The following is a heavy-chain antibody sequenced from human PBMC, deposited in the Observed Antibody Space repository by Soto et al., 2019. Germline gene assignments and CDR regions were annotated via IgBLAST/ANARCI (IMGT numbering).Heavy chain of an antibody. V-gene: IGHV4-4*02. CDR3: ARHIAVPSTRGFDY. D-gene: IGHD6-19*01. CDR2: IYHSGAT. J-gene: IGHJ4*02. Sequence: QVQLQESGPGLVKPSGTLSLTCAVSGDSISSTNWWSWVRQAPGEGREWIGEIYHSGATNYNPFQKSGVIIAMDPCENQLSLRLVSVTAADTAVYVCARHIAVPSTRGFDYWGQGTRVTVCS. CDR1: GDSISSTNW.